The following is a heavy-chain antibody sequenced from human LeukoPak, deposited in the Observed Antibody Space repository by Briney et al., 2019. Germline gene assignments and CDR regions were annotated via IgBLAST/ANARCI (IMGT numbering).Heavy chain of an antibody. J-gene: IGHJ3*01. Sequence: GGSLRLSCAASGFIFTDYWMYWVRQAPGKGLEWLSHISGSGRTIHYADSVKGRLTASRDTAKNSLYLQMNDLRAEDTAVYYCAKDLTGTYGFDFWGQGTMVTVSS. CDR1: GFIFTDYW. CDR3: AKDLTGTYGFDF. V-gene: IGHV3-11*04. D-gene: IGHD7-27*01. CDR2: ISGSGRTI.